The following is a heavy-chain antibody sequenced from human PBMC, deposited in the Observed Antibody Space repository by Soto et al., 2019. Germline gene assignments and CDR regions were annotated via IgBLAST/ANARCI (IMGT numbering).Heavy chain of an antibody. CDR1: GYTFTSYG. D-gene: IGHD2-21*01. CDR3: ARARRGLEYISDSYVRRDDVDI. Sequence: QVQLVQSGAEVKKPGASVKVSCKASGYTFTSYGISWVRQAPGQGLERMGWISMYNGNTNFAQKLQGRVTMTTDTSTSTAYMELRSLRSDDTAVYYCARARRGLEYISDSYVRRDDVDIWGQGTMVTVSS. CDR2: ISMYNGNT. J-gene: IGHJ3*02. V-gene: IGHV1-18*01.